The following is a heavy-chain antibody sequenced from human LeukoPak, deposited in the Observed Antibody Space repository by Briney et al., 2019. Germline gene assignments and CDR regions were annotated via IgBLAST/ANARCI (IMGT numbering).Heavy chain of an antibody. D-gene: IGHD3-22*01. V-gene: IGHV4-34*01. CDR1: GGSFSGYY. CDR2: INHSGST. Sequence: SETLSLTCAVYGGSFSGYYWSWIRQPPGKGLEWIGEINHSGSTNYNPSLKSRVTISVDTSKNQFSLKLSPVTAADTALYYCARHFTYYYDSSGYPRDAFDIWGQGTMVTVSS. CDR3: ARHFTYYYDSSGYPRDAFDI. J-gene: IGHJ3*02.